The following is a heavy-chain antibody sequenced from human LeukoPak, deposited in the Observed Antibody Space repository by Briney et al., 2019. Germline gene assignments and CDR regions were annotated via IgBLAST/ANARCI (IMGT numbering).Heavy chain of an antibody. CDR3: ARLWGYCSSTSCYYNWFDP. Sequence: SETLSLTRTVSGGSISSSSYYWGWIRQPPGKGLEWIGSIYYSGSTYYNPSLKSRVTISVDTSKNQFSLKLSSVTAADTAVYYCARLWGYCSSTSCYYNWFDPWGQGTLVTVSS. CDR2: IYYSGST. J-gene: IGHJ5*02. CDR1: GGSISSSSYY. D-gene: IGHD2-2*01. V-gene: IGHV4-39*01.